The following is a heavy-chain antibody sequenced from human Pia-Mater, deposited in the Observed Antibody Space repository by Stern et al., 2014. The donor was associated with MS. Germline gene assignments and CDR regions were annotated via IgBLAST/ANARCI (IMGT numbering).Heavy chain of an antibody. J-gene: IGHJ6*02. CDR2: IYYSGST. V-gene: IGHV4-31*03. CDR3: ARYQWLANRSYYXXXV. Sequence: QLQLQESGPGLVKPSQTLSLTCTVSGGSISSGGYYWSWIRQHPGKGLEWIGYIYYSGSTYYNPSLKSRVTISVDTSKNQFSLKLSSVTAADTAVYYCARYQWLANRSYYXXXVWGQGTTVTVSS. D-gene: IGHD6-19*01. CDR1: GGSISSGGYY.